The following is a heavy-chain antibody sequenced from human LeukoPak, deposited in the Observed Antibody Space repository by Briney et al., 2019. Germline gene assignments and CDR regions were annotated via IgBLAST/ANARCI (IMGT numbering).Heavy chain of an antibody. Sequence: SQTLSLTCTVSGGSISSGDYYWSWTRQPPGKGLEWIGYIYYSGSTYYNPSLKSRVTISVDTSKNQFSLKLSSVTAADTAVYYCARGPLTGILDYWGQGTLVTVSS. CDR1: GGSISSGDYY. J-gene: IGHJ4*02. V-gene: IGHV4-30-4*01. CDR2: IYYSGST. D-gene: IGHD3-9*01. CDR3: ARGPLTGILDY.